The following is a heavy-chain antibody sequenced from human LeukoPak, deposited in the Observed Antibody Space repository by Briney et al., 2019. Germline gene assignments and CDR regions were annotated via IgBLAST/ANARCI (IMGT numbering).Heavy chain of an antibody. D-gene: IGHD1-26*01. CDR1: GGSISSSSYH. CDR2: LYYSGST. V-gene: IGHV4-39*01. J-gene: IGHJ4*02. Sequence: NPSETLSLTCTVSGGSISSSSYHWGWIRLPPGKGLEWIGNLYYSGSTYYNPSLKSRVTISVDRSKNQFSLKLNSVTAADTAVYYCARRHDGKFDYWGQGTLVTVSS. CDR3: ARRHDGKFDY.